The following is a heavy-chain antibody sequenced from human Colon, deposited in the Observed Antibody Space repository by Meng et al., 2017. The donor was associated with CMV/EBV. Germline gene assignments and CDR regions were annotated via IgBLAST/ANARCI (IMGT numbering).Heavy chain of an antibody. CDR2: AKNRANGYGT. Sequence: GEFLKISCVTSGFTFTDYFMDWVRQSPGKGLEWVGRAKNRANGYGTEYAASVRGRVAISRDDSNDSLYLQMNSLKTDDTALYYCTKGGPLGSYFDYWGQGALVTVSS. CDR3: TKGGPLGSYFDY. CDR1: GFTFTDYF. J-gene: IGHJ4*02. V-gene: IGHV3-72*01. D-gene: IGHD1-26*01.